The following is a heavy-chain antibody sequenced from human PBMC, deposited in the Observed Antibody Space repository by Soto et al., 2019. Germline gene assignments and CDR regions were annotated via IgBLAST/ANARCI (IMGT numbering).Heavy chain of an antibody. D-gene: IGHD3-10*01. CDR3: ANLPLYGSGFDC. V-gene: IGHV3-9*01. CDR2: ISWNGAAT. J-gene: IGHJ4*02. CDR1: GFTFDDYA. Sequence: EVQLVESGGGLVQPGGSLRLSCAASGFTFDDYAIHWVRQAPGKGLXWVSGISWNGAATGYMNSVKGRFSISRDNTKNTLYLQMNSLRSEDTAVYYCANLPLYGSGFDCWGQGTLVTVSS.